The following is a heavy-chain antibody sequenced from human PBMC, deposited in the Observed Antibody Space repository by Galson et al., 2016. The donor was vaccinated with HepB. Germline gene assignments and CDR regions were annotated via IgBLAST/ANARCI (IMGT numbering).Heavy chain of an antibody. CDR1: GFTFSSYA. Sequence: SLRLSCAASGFTFSSYAMSWVRQAPGKGLEWVSSISSRGGRTYYTDSVKGRFTVSRDNSKNTLYVQMNTLRAEDTAVYYCAKGFRPYRSGWERLFEHSYHYYGMDVWGQGTTVTVSS. D-gene: IGHD6-19*01. CDR2: ISSRGGRT. CDR3: AKGFRPYRSGWERLFEHSYHYYGMDV. J-gene: IGHJ6*02. V-gene: IGHV3-23*01.